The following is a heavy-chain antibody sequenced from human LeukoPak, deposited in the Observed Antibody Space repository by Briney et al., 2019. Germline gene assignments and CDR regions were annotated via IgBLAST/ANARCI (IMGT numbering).Heavy chain of an antibody. CDR2: INHSGST. D-gene: IGHD3-10*01. J-gene: IGHJ4*02. Sequence: SGTLSLTCAVSGGSISSSNWWSWVRQPPGKGLEWIGEINHSGSTNYNPSLKSRVTISVDTSKNQFSLKLSSVTAADTAVYYCARVRTWRITMQPFDYWGQGTLVTVSS. V-gene: IGHV4-4*02. CDR3: ARVRTWRITMQPFDY. CDR1: GGSISSSNW.